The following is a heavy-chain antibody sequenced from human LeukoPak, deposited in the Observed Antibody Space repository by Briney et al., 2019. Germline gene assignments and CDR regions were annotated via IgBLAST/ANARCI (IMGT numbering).Heavy chain of an antibody. CDR3: AKDKWGWGAFDI. Sequence: GGSLRLSCAASGFTFSSYGMHWVRQAPGKGLEWVAFIRYDGSNKYYADSVKGRFTISRDNSKNTLYLQMNSLRAEDTAVYYCAKDKWGWGAFDIWGQGTMVTVSS. J-gene: IGHJ3*02. CDR1: GFTFSSYG. CDR2: IRYDGSNK. D-gene: IGHD7-27*01. V-gene: IGHV3-30*02.